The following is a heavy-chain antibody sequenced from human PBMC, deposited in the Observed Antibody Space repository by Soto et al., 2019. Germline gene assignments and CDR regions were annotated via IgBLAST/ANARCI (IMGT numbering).Heavy chain of an antibody. Sequence: GESLKISCAASGFTFSSYWMSWVRQAPGKGLEWVANIKQDGSEKYYVDSVKGRFTISRDNAKNSLYLQMNSLRAEDTAVYYCARELPKPTGDAFDIWGQGTMVTVS. CDR1: GFTFSSYW. J-gene: IGHJ3*02. D-gene: IGHD1-1*01. CDR2: IKQDGSEK. CDR3: ARELPKPTGDAFDI. V-gene: IGHV3-7*03.